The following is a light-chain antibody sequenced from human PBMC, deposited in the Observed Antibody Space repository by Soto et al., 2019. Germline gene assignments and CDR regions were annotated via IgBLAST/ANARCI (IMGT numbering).Light chain of an antibody. Sequence: QSALTQPPSASGAPGRSVTISCTGTSSDVGGYNYVYWYQQHPGKAPKLMIYEVSKRPSGVPDRFSGSKSGNTASLTVSGLQAEDESDYYCSSYAGSNNYVFGTGTKVTVL. CDR3: SSYAGSNNYV. V-gene: IGLV2-8*01. J-gene: IGLJ1*01. CDR1: SSDVGGYNY. CDR2: EVS.